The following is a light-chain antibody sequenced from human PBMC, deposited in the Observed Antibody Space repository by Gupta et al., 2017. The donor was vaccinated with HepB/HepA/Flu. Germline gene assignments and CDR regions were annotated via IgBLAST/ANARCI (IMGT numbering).Light chain of an antibody. J-gene: IGLJ2*01. Sequence: QAVLTQPSYLSASPGASPSLTCTLRRGNNVGIYRRYWYQQKPGSPPQYLLRYKSDSDKQQGSGVPSRFSGSKDASANAGILLISGLQSDDEADYYCMIWHSSAWVFGGGTKLTVL. CDR3: MIWHSSAWV. CDR1: RGNNVGIYR. V-gene: IGLV5-45*02. CDR2: YKSDSDK.